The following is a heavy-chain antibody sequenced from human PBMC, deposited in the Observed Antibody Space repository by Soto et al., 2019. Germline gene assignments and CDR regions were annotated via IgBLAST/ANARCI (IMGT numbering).Heavy chain of an antibody. CDR2: INSDGSST. V-gene: IGHV3-74*01. D-gene: IGHD3-9*01. J-gene: IGHJ3*02. Sequence: GGSLRLSCAASGFTFSSYWMHWVRQAPGKGLVWVSRINSDGSSTSYADSVKGRFTISRDNAKNTLYLQMNSLRAEDTAVYYCARGQGYDILTGYDDAFDIWGQGTMVTVSS. CDR1: GFTFSSYW. CDR3: ARGQGYDILTGYDDAFDI.